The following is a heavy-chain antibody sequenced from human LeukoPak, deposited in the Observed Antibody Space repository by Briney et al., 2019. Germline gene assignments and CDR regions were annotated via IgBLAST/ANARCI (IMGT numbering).Heavy chain of an antibody. J-gene: IGHJ1*01. V-gene: IGHV3-33*01. D-gene: IGHD1-1*01. CDR2: VWNDGSDK. Sequence: GGSLRLSCAASGFTFSSYGMHWVRQAPGKGLEWVAVVWNDGSDKYYADSVKGRFTISRDNSKNTLYLQMNSLRAEDTAVYYCARDPQDGNGEYFQHWGQGTLVTVSS. CDR1: GFTFSSYG. CDR3: ARDPQDGNGEYFQH.